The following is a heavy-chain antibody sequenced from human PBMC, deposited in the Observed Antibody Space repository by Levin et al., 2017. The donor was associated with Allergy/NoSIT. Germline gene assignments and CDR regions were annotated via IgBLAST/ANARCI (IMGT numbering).Heavy chain of an antibody. CDR2: LNPNLGPP. CDR1: GQTLTGHY. V-gene: IGHV1-2*07. CDR3: AREQWADRTFDI. Sequence: GESLKISCEASGQTLTGHYLHWVRQAPGQGLEWMGWLNPNLGPPPSSPPFPFLVTMTRDTSITTAYMELSSLTSDDTAVYYCAREQWADRTFDIWGQGTMVTVSS. J-gene: IGHJ3*02. D-gene: IGHD6-19*01.